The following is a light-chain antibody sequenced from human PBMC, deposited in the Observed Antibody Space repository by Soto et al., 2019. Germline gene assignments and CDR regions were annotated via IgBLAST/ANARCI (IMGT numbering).Light chain of an antibody. Sequence: DIQMTQSPSTLSASVGDRVTITCRASQRMSGFLAWYQQKPGKAPQLLISDASSLESGAPSRFSGGGSGTAFTLTISSLQPEDFATYYCQHYSSNSGTFGPGTKVDIK. V-gene: IGKV1-5*01. CDR1: QRMSGF. CDR3: QHYSSNSGT. J-gene: IGKJ1*01. CDR2: DAS.